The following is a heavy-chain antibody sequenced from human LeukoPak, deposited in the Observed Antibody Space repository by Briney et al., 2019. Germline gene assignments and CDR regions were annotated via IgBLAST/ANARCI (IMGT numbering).Heavy chain of an antibody. J-gene: IGHJ6*03. CDR2: IVPISGIA. V-gene: IGHV1-69*13. D-gene: IGHD2-2*01. CDR1: GGTFSSHA. Sequence: SVKVSCKASGGTFSSHAIAWVRQAPGQGPEWMGGIVPISGIADYAQKFQGRVTITADESTSTAYMELRSLTSDDTAVYFCARGLQYQLFKALRYYYMDVWGEGTTVTVSS. CDR3: ARGLQYQLFKALRYYYMDV.